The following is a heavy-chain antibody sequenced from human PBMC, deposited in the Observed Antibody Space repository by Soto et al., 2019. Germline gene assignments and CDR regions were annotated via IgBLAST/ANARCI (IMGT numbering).Heavy chain of an antibody. CDR1: DGSMNSDSSY. D-gene: IGHD3-22*01. Sequence: QLQLQESGPGLLKPSETLSLTGRVSDGSMNSDSSYWGWIRQPPGKGLEWFGAINHSGSTYHNLSLKGRVTMSVDASRNQFSLKLTSMTAADTAVYYCARLGGYVSVGYYYLWDSWGQGTLVTVSS. CDR2: INHSGST. CDR3: ARLGGYVSVGYYYLWDS. V-gene: IGHV4-39*01. J-gene: IGHJ4*02.